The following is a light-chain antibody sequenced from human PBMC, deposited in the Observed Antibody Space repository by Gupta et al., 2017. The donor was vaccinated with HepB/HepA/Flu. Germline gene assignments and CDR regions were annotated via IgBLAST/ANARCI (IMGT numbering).Light chain of an antibody. CDR2: DNN. CDR3: QSFDTSRSSVV. CDR1: SSNIGAHYD. J-gene: IGLJ2*01. Sequence: QSGLTQPPSVSWAPGQRVTISCTGSSSNIGAHYDVHWYQQLPKTAPKLLIYDNNRRRSGVPDRFSGSTSGTSASLAITGLQTEDAADYYCQSFDTSRSSVVFGGGTKLTVL. V-gene: IGLV1-40*01.